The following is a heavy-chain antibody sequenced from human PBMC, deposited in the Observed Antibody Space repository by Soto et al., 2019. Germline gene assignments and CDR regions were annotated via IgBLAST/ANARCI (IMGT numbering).Heavy chain of an antibody. V-gene: IGHV4-59*01. CDR3: ARSGHTFAAVI. Sequence: SDTLSLTCTVSELYMIDYYWSWLRRSPGKGLEHIGYLHYSGSANYNPSLKSRVTISMDRSKNQFSLKLNSATAADTAIYYCARSGHTFAAVIWGQGMLVTVSS. J-gene: IGHJ4*02. D-gene: IGHD3-16*01. CDR1: ELYMIDYY. CDR2: LHYSGSA.